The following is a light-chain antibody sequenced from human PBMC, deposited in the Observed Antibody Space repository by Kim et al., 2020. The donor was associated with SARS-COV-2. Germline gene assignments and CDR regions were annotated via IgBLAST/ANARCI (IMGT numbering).Light chain of an antibody. CDR3: SSYTSSSTPL. CDR1: SSDVCGYNY. V-gene: IGLV2-14*03. CDR2: DVS. J-gene: IGLJ2*01. Sequence: GQSITISCTGTSSDVCGYNYVSWYQQHQGKAPKLMIYDVSNRPSGVSNRFSGSKSGNTASLTISGLQAEDEADYYCSSYTSSSTPLFGGGTQLTVL.